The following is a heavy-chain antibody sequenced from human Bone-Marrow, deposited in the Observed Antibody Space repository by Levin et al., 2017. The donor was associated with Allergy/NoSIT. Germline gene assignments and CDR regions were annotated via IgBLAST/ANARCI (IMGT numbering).Heavy chain of an antibody. V-gene: IGHV5-51*01. CDR2: IYPDDSDV. D-gene: IGHD5-12*01. J-gene: IGHJ4*02. CDR1: GYKFTDYW. CDR3: ARPGVATVPLRIYYFDY. Sequence: TPGGSLRLSCKASGYKFTDYWIGWVRLLPGKRPEWMGIIYPDDSDVRYNPSFQGHVTISADRSINTAFLQWSRLQASDTGIYYCARPGVATVPLRIYYFDYWGLGTLVTVSS.